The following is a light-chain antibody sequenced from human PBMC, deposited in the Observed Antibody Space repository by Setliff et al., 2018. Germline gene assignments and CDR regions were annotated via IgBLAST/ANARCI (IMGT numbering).Light chain of an antibody. J-gene: IGLJ1*01. Sequence: QSALTQPPSASGSPGQSVTISCTGTSSDVGGYKFVSWYQHHPGKAPKLIIYEVNKRPSGVPDRFSGSKSGNTASLTVSGLQAEDEADYYCSSYAGSNNFCVVGTGTKVTVL. CDR1: SSDVGGYKF. CDR2: EVN. CDR3: SSYAGSNNFCV. V-gene: IGLV2-8*01.